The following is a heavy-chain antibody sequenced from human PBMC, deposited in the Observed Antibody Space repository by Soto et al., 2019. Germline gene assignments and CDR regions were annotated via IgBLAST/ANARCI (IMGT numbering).Heavy chain of an antibody. CDR3: VTSRVSIAVAGETEYYFDY. Sequence: ASVKVSCKASGYTFSDFFIHWVRQAPGQGLEWMGWDNPNSGGTNYAQKFQGWVTMTRDTSISTAYMELSRLRSDDTAVYYCVTSRVSIAVAGETEYYFDYWGQGTLVTVSS. CDR2: DNPNSGGT. J-gene: IGHJ4*02. D-gene: IGHD6-19*01. CDR1: GYTFSDFF. V-gene: IGHV1-2*04.